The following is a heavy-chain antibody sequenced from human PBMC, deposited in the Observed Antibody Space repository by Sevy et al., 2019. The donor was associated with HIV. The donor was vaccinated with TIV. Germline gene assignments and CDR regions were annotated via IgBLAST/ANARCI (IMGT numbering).Heavy chain of an antibody. CDR1: GRTLTQLS. V-gene: IGHV1-24*01. J-gene: IGHJ4*02. Sequence: ASVKVSCKVSGRTLTQLSIHWVRQAPGKGLDWMGTFDPENDEKIYAQKFQGRVTMTEDTSTEKAFMELSRLRSEDTAVYYCATTKDYYESSGYPFDYWGQGTLVTVSS. CDR3: ATTKDYYESSGYPFDY. D-gene: IGHD5-12*01. CDR2: FDPENDEK.